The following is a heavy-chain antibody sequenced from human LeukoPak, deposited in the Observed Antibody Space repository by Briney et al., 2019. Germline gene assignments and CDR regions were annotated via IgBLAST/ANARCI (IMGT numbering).Heavy chain of an antibody. Sequence: GGSLRLSCAASGFTFSSYAMSWVRQAPGKGLEWVSTLSGSGGNTYYADSVKGRVTISRDNSKNTLYLQMNSLRAEDTAVYHCAKGSYYYDSADYLDYWGQGTLVTVSS. V-gene: IGHV3-23*01. J-gene: IGHJ4*02. CDR3: AKGSYYYDSADYLDY. CDR2: LSGSGGNT. CDR1: GFTFSSYA. D-gene: IGHD3-22*01.